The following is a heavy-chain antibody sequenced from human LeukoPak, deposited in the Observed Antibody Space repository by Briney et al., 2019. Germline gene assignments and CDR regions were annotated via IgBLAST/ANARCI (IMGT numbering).Heavy chain of an antibody. D-gene: IGHD3-3*01. J-gene: IGHJ4*02. CDR3: VRNPHDFWSGYPMFEY. CDR2: INPNSGGT. Sequence: ASVKVSCKASGYTFTGYYMHWVRQAPGQGLEWMGWINPNSGGTNYAQKFQGRVTMTRDTSISTAYMELSSLRSDDTAVYYCVRNPHDFWSGYPMFEYWGQGTLVTVSS. V-gene: IGHV1-2*02. CDR1: GYTFTGYY.